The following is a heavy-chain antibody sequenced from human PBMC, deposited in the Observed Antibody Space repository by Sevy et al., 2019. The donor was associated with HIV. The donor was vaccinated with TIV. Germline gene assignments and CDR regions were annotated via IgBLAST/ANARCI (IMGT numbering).Heavy chain of an antibody. D-gene: IGHD3-10*01. V-gene: IGHV3-7*01. J-gene: IGHJ4*02. CDR2: IKTDGSEK. CDR1: GFTFSSHW. Sequence: GGSLRLCCAASGFTFSSHWMRWVRQAAGKGLECVANIKTDGSEKYYMDSVKGRFTISRDNAKNSVCLLMDSLRVEDTAVYYCARVYGSGSYHFDFWGQGTLVTVSS. CDR3: ARVYGSGSYHFDF.